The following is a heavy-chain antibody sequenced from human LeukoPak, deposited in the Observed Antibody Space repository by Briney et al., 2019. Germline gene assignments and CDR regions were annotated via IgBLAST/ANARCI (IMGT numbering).Heavy chain of an antibody. CDR2: IYRDGST. J-gene: IGHJ4*02. Sequence: GGSLRLSCAASGFTVSSNYMSWVRQAPGKGLEWLSVIYRDGSTYYADSVKGRFTISRDNSKNTLYLQMNSLRAEDTAVYYCAREGVASGLGYWGQGTLVIVSS. CDR1: GFTVSSNY. CDR3: AREGVASGLGY. D-gene: IGHD6-25*01. V-gene: IGHV3-53*01.